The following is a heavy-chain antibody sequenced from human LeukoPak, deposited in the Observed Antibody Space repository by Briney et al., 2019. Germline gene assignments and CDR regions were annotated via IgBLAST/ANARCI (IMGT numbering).Heavy chain of an antibody. D-gene: IGHD1-26*01. CDR1: GFTFSSNA. J-gene: IGHJ4*01. V-gene: IGHV3-23*01. CDR2: ISGTGGTT. Sequence: PGGSLRLSCAASGFTFSSNAMCWVRQAPGKGLEWVSLISGTGGTTYYADSEKGRLTISRDNSKNTLHLQMNSLRVEDTAVYYCAKDAHSGSYFDYWGQGILVTVSS. CDR3: AKDAHSGSYFDY.